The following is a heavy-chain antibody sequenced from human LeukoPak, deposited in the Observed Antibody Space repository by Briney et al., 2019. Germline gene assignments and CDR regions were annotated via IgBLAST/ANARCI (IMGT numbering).Heavy chain of an antibody. Sequence: GGSLRLSCIASGFTFSSSAMSWVRQAPGKGLEWVSDINGSGGRTYYADSVKGRFTISRDNSKSTLLLQMNSLRAEDTAVYYCAKGRTEGGTLALDYWGQGTLVTVSS. CDR2: INGSGGRT. J-gene: IGHJ4*02. D-gene: IGHD6-19*01. V-gene: IGHV3-23*01. CDR1: GFTFSSSA. CDR3: AKGRTEGGTLALDY.